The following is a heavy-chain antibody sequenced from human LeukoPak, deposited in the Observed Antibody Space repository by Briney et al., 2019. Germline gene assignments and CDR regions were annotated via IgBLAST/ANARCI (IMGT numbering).Heavy chain of an antibody. CDR3: ARAPVVPAAIRGLFVY. CDR1: GDSISSSNSY. V-gene: IGHV4-39*07. J-gene: IGHJ4*02. Sequence: SETLSLTCTVSGDSISSSNSYRGWIRQPPGKGLDWIGSLYYSGSSYYNPSLKSRVTISVDKSKNQFSLKLSSVTAADTAVYYCARAPVVPAAIRGLFVYWGQGTLVTVSS. D-gene: IGHD2-2*02. CDR2: LYYSGSS.